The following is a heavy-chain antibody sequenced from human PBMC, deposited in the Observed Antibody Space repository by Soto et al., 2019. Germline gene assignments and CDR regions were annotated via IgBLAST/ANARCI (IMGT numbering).Heavy chain of an antibody. CDR1: GGSISVYQ. Sequence: PSETLSLTCTVSGGSISVYQWSWIRQSPGEELEWIGHINYRGSTNYNPSLKGRVTMSVDRSKNQFSLKLSSVTAADTAVYYCARVPDYWGQGILVTVSS. CDR2: INYRGST. V-gene: IGHV4-59*12. D-gene: IGHD2-2*01. J-gene: IGHJ4*02. CDR3: ARVPDY.